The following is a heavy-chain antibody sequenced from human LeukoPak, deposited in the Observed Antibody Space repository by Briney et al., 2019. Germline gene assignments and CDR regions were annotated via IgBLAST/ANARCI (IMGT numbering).Heavy chain of an antibody. V-gene: IGHV3-21*01. D-gene: IGHD6-6*01. Sequence: GRSLRLSCAASGFTFSSYSMNWVRQAPGKGLEWVSSISSSSSYIYYADSVKGRFTISRDNAKNSLYLQMNSLRAEDTAVYYCARDGEQLVRFDYWGQGTLVTVSS. CDR3: ARDGEQLVRFDY. J-gene: IGHJ4*02. CDR2: ISSSSSYI. CDR1: GFTFSSYS.